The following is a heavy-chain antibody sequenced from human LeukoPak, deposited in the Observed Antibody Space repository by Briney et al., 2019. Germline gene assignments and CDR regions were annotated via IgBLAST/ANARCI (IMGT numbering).Heavy chain of an antibody. CDR2: ISAYNGYT. V-gene: IGHV1-18*01. J-gene: IGHJ5*02. CDR3: ARDEGRGGSGSYYPNWFDP. D-gene: IGHD3-10*01. CDR1: GYTFTTHG. Sequence: ASVKVSCKASGYTFTTHGISWVRQAPGQGLEWMGWISAYNGYTNYAQNLQGRVTLTTDTSTSTAYMELRSPRSDDTAVYYCARDEGRGGSGSYYPNWFDPWGQGSLVTVSS.